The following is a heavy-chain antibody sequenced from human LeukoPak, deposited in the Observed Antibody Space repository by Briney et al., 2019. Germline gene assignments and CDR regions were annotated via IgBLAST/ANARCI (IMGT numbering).Heavy chain of an antibody. J-gene: IGHJ3*02. V-gene: IGHV3-48*03. CDR1: GFTFSDYE. D-gene: IGHD6-19*01. Sequence: VGSLRLSCAASGFTFSDYEMNWVRQAPGKGLEWISFISSGAGTLYYTDSVRGRFTISRDNAKNSLYLQMNSLRVEDTAVYYCARDNPQTGFSSGWDPFDIWGQGTLVTVSS. CDR3: ARDNPQTGFSSGWDPFDI. CDR2: ISSGAGTL.